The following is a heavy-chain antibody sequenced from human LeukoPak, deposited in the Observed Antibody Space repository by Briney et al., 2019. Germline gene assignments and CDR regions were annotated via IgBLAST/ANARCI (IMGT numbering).Heavy chain of an antibody. J-gene: IGHJ4*02. V-gene: IGHV3-21*04. CDR2: MSSGGTYI. CDR3: AKASVGHCSGAFCYHFDS. Sequence: GGSLRLSCEASGFTFSSYSMTWVRQAPGKGLEWVSSMSSGGTYIYYADSVRGRFTISRDNAKNSLYLLMNSLRAEDTAIYYCAKASVGHCSGAFCYHFDSWGQGTLVTVSS. CDR1: GFTFSSYS. D-gene: IGHD2-15*01.